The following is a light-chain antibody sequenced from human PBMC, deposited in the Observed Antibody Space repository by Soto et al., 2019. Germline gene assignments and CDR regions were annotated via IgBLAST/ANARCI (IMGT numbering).Light chain of an antibody. J-gene: IGKJ1*01. Sequence: DIVMTQSPDSLAVSLGERATINCKSSQSVLYSSNNKNYLAWYQQKPGQPPRLLIYWASTRESGVPDRFSGSGSGTDFTLTISSLQAEDVAIYYCQHYYSPPVTFGQGTKVEIK. CDR1: QSVLYSSNNKNY. CDR2: WAS. V-gene: IGKV4-1*01. CDR3: QHYYSPPVT.